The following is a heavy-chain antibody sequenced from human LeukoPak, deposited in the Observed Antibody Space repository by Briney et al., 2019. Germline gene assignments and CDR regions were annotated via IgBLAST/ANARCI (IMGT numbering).Heavy chain of an antibody. CDR3: ARTQDYCSGGSCYLPWFGP. CDR2: ISAYNGNT. V-gene: IGHV1-18*04. Sequence: ASVKVSCKASGYTFTSYGISWVRQAPGQGLEWMGWISAYNGNTNYAQKLQGRVTMTTDTSTSTAYMELRSLRSDDTAVYYCARTQDYCSGGSCYLPWFGPWGQGTLVTVSS. J-gene: IGHJ5*02. CDR1: GYTFTSYG. D-gene: IGHD2-15*01.